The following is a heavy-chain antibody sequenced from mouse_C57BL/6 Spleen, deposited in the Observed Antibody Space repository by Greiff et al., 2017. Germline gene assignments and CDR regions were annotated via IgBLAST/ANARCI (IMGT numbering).Heavy chain of an antibody. Sequence: EVQVVESGPELVKPGASVKISCKASGYSFTDYNMNWVKQSNGKSLEWIGVINPNYGTTSYNQKFKGKATLTVDQSSSTAYMQLNSLTSEDSAVYYCARTIYDGYPYYFDYWGQGTTLTVSS. J-gene: IGHJ2*01. CDR2: INPNYGTT. V-gene: IGHV1-39*01. CDR1: GYSFTDYN. CDR3: ARTIYDGYPYYFDY. D-gene: IGHD2-3*01.